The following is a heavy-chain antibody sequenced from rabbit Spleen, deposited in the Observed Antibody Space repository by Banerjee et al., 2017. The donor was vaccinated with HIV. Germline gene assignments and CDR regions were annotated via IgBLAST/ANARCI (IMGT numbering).Heavy chain of an antibody. CDR3: ARDTATSFSTYGMDL. J-gene: IGHJ6*01. Sequence: QSLEESGGDLVKPGASLTLTCTASGFSFSSSYYMCWVRQAPGKGLECIACIYPDSSGSTYYASWAKGRFTISKTSSTTVTLQMTSLTVADTATYFCARDTATSFSTYGMDLWGQGTLVTVS. D-gene: IGHD1-1*01. CDR1: GFSFSSSYY. CDR2: IYPDSSGST. V-gene: IGHV1S40*01.